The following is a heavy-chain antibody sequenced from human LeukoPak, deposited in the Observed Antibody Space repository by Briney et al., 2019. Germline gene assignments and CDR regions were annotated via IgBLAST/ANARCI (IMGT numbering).Heavy chain of an antibody. D-gene: IGHD3-22*01. CDR1: GYSFTSYW. CDR3: ARAPVDYYDSSGYYSYFDY. V-gene: IGHV5-51*01. Sequence: GESLKISCKGSGYSFTSYWIGWVRQMPGKGLEWMGIIYPGDSDTGYSPSFQGQVTISADKSISTAYLQWSSLKASDTAMYYCARAPVDYYDSSGYYSYFDYWGQGTLVTVSS. CDR2: IYPGDSDT. J-gene: IGHJ4*02.